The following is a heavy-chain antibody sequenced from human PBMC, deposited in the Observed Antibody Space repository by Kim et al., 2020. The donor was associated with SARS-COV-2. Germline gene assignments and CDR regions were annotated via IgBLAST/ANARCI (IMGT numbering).Heavy chain of an antibody. CDR3: ARQLTEGSVAVAGTWYFQH. Sequence: SETLSLTCTVSGGSISSSSYYWGWIRQPPGKGLEWIGSIYYSGSTYYNPSLKSRVTISVDTSKNQFSLKLSSVTAADTAVYYCARQLTEGSVAVAGTWYFQHWGQGTLVTVSS. CDR1: GGSISSSSYY. V-gene: IGHV4-39*01. D-gene: IGHD6-19*01. CDR2: IYYSGST. J-gene: IGHJ1*01.